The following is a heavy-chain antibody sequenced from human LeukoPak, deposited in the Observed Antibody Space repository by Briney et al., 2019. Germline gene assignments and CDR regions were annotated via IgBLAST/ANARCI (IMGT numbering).Heavy chain of an antibody. D-gene: IGHD6-13*01. V-gene: IGHV1-2*02. CDR1: GYTFTGYY. J-gene: IGHJ3*02. CDR2: INPNSGGT. Sequence: ASVKVSCKASGYTFTGYYMHWVRQAPGQGLEWMGWINPNSGGTNYAQKFQGRVTMTRDTSISTAYMELSRLRSDDTAVYYCARSTSAGTAAHDAFDIWGQGTMVTVSS. CDR3: ARSTSAGTAAHDAFDI.